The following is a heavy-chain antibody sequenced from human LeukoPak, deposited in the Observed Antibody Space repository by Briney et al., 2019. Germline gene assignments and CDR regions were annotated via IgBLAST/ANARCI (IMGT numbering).Heavy chain of an antibody. D-gene: IGHD3-3*01. CDR1: GFTFSSYW. Sequence: GGSLRLSCAATGFTFSSYWMSWLRQAPGKGLEWVANIKQDGREKYYVDSVKGRFTISRDNAKSSLYLQINSLRAEDTAVYYLSREGMWSGYSDGDYWGEGTLVTVYS. V-gene: IGHV3-7*01. J-gene: IGHJ4*02. CDR2: IKQDGREK. CDR3: SREGMWSGYSDGDY.